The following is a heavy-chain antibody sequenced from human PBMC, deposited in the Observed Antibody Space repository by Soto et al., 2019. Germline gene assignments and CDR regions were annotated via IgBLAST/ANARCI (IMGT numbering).Heavy chain of an antibody. CDR3: ATYPGFGVIYPSYWYFDL. J-gene: IGHJ2*01. CDR2: FDPEDGET. V-gene: IGHV1-24*01. Sequence: QVQLVQSGAEVKKPGASVKVSCKVSGYTLTELSMHWVRQAPGKGLEWMGGFDPEDGETIYAQKFQGRVTMTEDTSTDTAYMELSSLRSEDTAVYYCATYPGFGVIYPSYWYFDLWGRDTLVTVSS. CDR1: GYTLTELS. D-gene: IGHD3-10*01.